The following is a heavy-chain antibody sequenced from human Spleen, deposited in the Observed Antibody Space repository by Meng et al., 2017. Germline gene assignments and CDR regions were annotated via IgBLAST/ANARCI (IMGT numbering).Heavy chain of an antibody. CDR2: ISSSGSTI. J-gene: IGHJ4*02. CDR3: ARDSRSGYSYGTFDY. CDR1: GFTFSSYE. Sequence: GESLKISCAASGFTFSSYEMNWVRQAPGKGLEWVSDISSSGSTIYYADSVKGRFTISRDNAKNSLYLQMNSLRVEDTAVYYCARDSRSGYSYGTFDYWGQGTLVTVSS. V-gene: IGHV3-48*03. D-gene: IGHD5-18*01.